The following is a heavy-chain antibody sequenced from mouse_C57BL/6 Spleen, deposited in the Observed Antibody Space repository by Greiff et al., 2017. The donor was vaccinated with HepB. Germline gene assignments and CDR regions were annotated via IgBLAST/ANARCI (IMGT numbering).Heavy chain of an antibody. Sequence: EVQLQQSGPGLVKPSQSLSLTCSVTGYSITSGYYWNWIRQFPGNKLEWMGYISYDGSNNYNPSLKSRISITRDTSKNQFFLKLNSVTTEDTATYYCAREGGGGFAYWGQGTLVTVSA. CDR2: ISYDGSN. J-gene: IGHJ3*01. CDR3: AREGGGGFAY. V-gene: IGHV3-6*01. CDR1: GYSITSGYY.